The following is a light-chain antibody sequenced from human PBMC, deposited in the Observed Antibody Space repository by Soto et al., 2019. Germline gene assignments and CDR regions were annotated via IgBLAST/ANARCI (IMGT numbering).Light chain of an antibody. J-gene: IGKJ4*01. V-gene: IGKV3-15*01. CDR3: QQHNDWPLT. CDR2: GAT. Sequence: EIVMTQSPATLSVSPGERVTLSCRASQSVNNNLAWYQQKPGQAPRLLIYGATATATGIPARFSGSGSGTEFTLTISSLQSEDFAVYYCQQHNDWPLTFGGGTKVEIK. CDR1: QSVNNN.